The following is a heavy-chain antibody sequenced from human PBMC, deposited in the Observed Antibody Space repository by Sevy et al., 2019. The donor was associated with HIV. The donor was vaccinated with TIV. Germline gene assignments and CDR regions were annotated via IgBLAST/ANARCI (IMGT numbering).Heavy chain of an antibody. J-gene: IGHJ5*02. CDR1: GASINSGNYY. D-gene: IGHD3-10*01. CDR2: VHTSGDT. Sequence: SESLSLTCTVSGASINSGNYYWSWIRQPAGKGLEWLGRVHTSGDTNSNSSLKSRATISMDTSKNQFSLKLSSVTAADTAVYYCARERVGLDVVRGVRQWFDPWGQGTLVTVSS. CDR3: ARERVGLDVVRGVRQWFDP. V-gene: IGHV4-61*02.